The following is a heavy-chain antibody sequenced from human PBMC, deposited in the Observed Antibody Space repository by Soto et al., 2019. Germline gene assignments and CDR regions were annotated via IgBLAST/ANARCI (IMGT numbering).Heavy chain of an antibody. CDR1: GGTLRTYA. V-gene: IGHV1-69*12. Sequence: QVQLLQSGAEVKKPGSSVRVSCEASGGTLRTYAISWVRQAPGQGLEWMGEIIPIFGTINYAQKFQGRLTITADESTATVYMDLRSLRSDDTALYYCAKGAVAGTPTSYYYYGMDVWGQGTTVTVSS. CDR2: IIPIFGTI. CDR3: AKGAVAGTPTSYYYYGMDV. J-gene: IGHJ6*02. D-gene: IGHD6-19*01.